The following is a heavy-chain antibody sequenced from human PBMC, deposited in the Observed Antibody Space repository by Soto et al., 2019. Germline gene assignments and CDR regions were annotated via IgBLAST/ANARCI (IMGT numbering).Heavy chain of an antibody. V-gene: IGHV3-33*01. D-gene: IGHD5-18*01. CDR1: GFSFSSYS. Sequence: PGGSLRLSCAASGFSFSSYSMHWVRQAPGKGLEWVAVIWYDGSKKFYVDSVKGRFTISRDNSKNTLYLQMNSLRADDTAVYYCAREISGQPFDYWGQGTLVTVSS. J-gene: IGHJ4*02. CDR2: IWYDGSKK. CDR3: AREISGQPFDY.